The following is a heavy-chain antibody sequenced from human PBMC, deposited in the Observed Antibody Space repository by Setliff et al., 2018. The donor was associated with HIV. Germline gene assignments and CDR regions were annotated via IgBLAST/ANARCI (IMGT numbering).Heavy chain of an antibody. CDR1: GYSISNGYY. CDR2: IFHTGIA. J-gene: IGHJ6*03. V-gene: IGHV4-38-2*01. D-gene: IGHD4-4*01. Sequence: SETLSLTCAVSGYSISNGYYWVWIRQPPGKGLEWIGLIFHTGIAYYNPSLQSRVTISVDTSKNQFSLMLSSVAAADTAVYYCTRADSKCLTGYCYMDVWGKGTTVTVSS. CDR3: TRADSKCLTGYCYMDV.